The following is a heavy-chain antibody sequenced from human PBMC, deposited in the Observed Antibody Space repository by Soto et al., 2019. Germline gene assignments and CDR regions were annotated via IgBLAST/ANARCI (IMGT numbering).Heavy chain of an antibody. J-gene: IGHJ4*02. D-gene: IGHD5-12*01. CDR2: IYYSGST. CDR3: HTIVATDPYFDY. Sequence: SETLSLTCTVSGGSISSYYWSWIRQPPGKGLEWIGYIYYSGSTNYNPSLKSRVTISVDTSKNQFSLKLSSVTAADTAVYYCHTIVATDPYFDYWGQGTLVTVSS. V-gene: IGHV4-59*01. CDR1: GGSISSYY.